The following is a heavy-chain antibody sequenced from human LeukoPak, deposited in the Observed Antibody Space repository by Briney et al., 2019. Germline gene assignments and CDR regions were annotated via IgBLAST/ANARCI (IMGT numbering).Heavy chain of an antibody. CDR2: IYTSGST. Sequence: SETLSLTCTVSGGSISSYYWSWIRQPAGKGLEWIGRIYTSGSTNYNPSLKSRVTMSVDTSKNQFSLKLSSVTAADTAVYYCARERRITMIVVVPGWLDPWGQGTLVTVSS. V-gene: IGHV4-4*07. CDR3: ARERRITMIVVVPGWLDP. D-gene: IGHD3-22*01. J-gene: IGHJ5*02. CDR1: GGSISSYY.